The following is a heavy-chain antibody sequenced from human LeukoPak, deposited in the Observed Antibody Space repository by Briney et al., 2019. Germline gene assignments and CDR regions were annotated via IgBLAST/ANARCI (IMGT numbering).Heavy chain of an antibody. Sequence: SETLSLTCGVSGGSISDTNWWSWVRQPPGQGLEWVGEISLTGLTHYNPSLESRVTVSLDKSKNQLSLNLTSVTAADTAVYYCSRENGAFSPFGYWGQGTLVTVLS. J-gene: IGHJ4*02. CDR2: ISLTGLT. CDR3: SRENGAFSPFGY. CDR1: GGSISDTNW. V-gene: IGHV4-4*02. D-gene: IGHD2-8*01.